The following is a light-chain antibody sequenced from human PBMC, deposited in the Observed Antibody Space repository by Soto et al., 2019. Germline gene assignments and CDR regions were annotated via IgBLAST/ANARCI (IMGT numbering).Light chain of an antibody. V-gene: IGLV3-21*02. CDR3: QVWDSSSDVVV. CDR1: DIGSKS. CDR2: DDS. Sequence: SYGLTQPPSVSVATGQTATITCGGNDIGSKSVHWYQQKPGQAPLLVVYDDSGRPAGIPERLSGSNSGNPATLTISRVEAGDEADYYCQVWDSSSDVVVFGGGTKVTVL. J-gene: IGLJ2*01.